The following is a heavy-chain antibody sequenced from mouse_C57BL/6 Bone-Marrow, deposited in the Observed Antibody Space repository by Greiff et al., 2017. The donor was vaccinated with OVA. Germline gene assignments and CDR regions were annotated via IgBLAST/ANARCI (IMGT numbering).Heavy chain of an antibody. CDR1: GFTFSDFY. J-gene: IGHJ4*01. Sequence: EVKVVESGGGLVQSGRSLRLSCATSGFTFSDFYMEWVRQAPGKGLEWIAASRNKANDYTTEYSASVKGRFIVSRDTSQSILYLQMNALRAEDTAIYYCARDACYGAMDYWGQGTSVTVSS. CDR2: SRNKANDYTT. V-gene: IGHV7-1*01. CDR3: ARDACYGAMDY. D-gene: IGHD1-2*01.